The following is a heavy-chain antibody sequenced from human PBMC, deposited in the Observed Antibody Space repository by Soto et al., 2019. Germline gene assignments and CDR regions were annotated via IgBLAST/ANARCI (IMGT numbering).Heavy chain of an antibody. Sequence: TSVEGSCKASGYTFTNNSLTWVRQATGQGLEWMGWINPKNGDTNYAQKFQGRVTMTRDTSINTVYMELNSLKSDDTAVYYCSKGRWTVGHCSGGSCYDGMDVWGQGTTVTVSS. CDR3: SKGRWTVGHCSGGSCYDGMDV. D-gene: IGHD2-15*01. V-gene: IGHV1-2*02. J-gene: IGHJ6*02. CDR2: INPKNGDT. CDR1: GYTFTNNS.